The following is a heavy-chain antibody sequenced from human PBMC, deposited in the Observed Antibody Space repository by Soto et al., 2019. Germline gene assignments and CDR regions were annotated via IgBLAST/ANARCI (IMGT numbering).Heavy chain of an antibody. CDR2: INTYNGNT. Sequence: QVQLVQSGAEVKNPGASVKVSCKASGYTFTRYGISWARQAPGQGLEWMGWINTYNGNTNYAQNFQGRVTLTTDTSTTTAYMELRSLRSNDTAIYYCAMVDVYVIPSPQDVWGQGTTVIVSS. CDR3: AMVDVYVIPSPQDV. D-gene: IGHD3-16*01. V-gene: IGHV1-18*01. J-gene: IGHJ6*02. CDR1: GYTFTRYG.